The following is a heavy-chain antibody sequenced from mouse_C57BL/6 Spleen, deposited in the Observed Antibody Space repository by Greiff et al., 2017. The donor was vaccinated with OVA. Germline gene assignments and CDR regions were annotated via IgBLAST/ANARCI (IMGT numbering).Heavy chain of an antibody. J-gene: IGHJ1*03. CDR1: GYTFTSYW. CDR3: ARRAYGSSLYWYFDV. D-gene: IGHD1-1*01. Sequence: QVQLQQPGAELVMPGASVKLSCKASGYTFTSYWMHWVKQRPGQGLEWIGEIDPSDSYTNYNQKFKGKSTLTVDKSSSTAYMQLSSLTSEDSAVYYCARRAYGSSLYWYFDVWGTGTTVTVSS. V-gene: IGHV1-69*01. CDR2: IDPSDSYT.